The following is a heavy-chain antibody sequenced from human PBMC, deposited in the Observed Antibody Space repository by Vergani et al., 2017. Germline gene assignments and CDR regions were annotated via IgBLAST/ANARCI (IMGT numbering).Heavy chain of an antibody. V-gene: IGHV1-2*02. Sequence: QVQLVQSGAEVQKPGASVKVSCKASGYTFTDYFMHWVRQAPGQGLEWMGWINPNSGGTNYAQKFQGRVTMTRDTSISTAYMEVSNLRSDDTAVYFCARVGTSAIRDYFDYWGQGNLVTVSS. D-gene: IGHD2-2*01. CDR2: INPNSGGT. CDR3: ARVGTSAIRDYFDY. CDR1: GYTFTDYF. J-gene: IGHJ4*02.